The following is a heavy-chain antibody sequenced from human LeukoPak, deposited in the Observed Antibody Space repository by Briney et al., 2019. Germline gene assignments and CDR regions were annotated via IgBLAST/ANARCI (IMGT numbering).Heavy chain of an antibody. V-gene: IGHV4-59*01. CDR2: IYYSGST. Sequence: SETLSLTCTVSGGSISTYYWSWIRQPPGKGLEWIGYIYYSGSTNYNPSLKSRVTISVDTSKNQFSLKLSSVTAADTAVYYCARYSPVVAATYWYFDLWGRGTLVTVSS. D-gene: IGHD2-15*01. CDR1: GGSISTYY. CDR3: ARYSPVVAATYWYFDL. J-gene: IGHJ2*01.